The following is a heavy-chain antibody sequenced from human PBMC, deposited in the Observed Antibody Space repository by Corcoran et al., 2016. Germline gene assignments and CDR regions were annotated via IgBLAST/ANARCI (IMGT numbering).Heavy chain of an antibody. CDR2: INHRGST. J-gene: IGHJ4*01. D-gene: IGHD2-8*02. CDR1: HASFSDYF. CDR3: TGHSCFLDY. V-gene: IGHV4-34*01. Sequence: QVQLQQLGAGLLTTSETLYLTCAVSHASFSDYFWCWSSEPPGKGLEWIGEINHRGSTSYNPSLKSRVTISVDTSKNPFSLTLTSVTAADTAVYYCTGHSCFLDYWGQGTLVTGSS.